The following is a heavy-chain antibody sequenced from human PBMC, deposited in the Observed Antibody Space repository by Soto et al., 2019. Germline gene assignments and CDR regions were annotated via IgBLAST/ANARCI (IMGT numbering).Heavy chain of an antibody. CDR2: INPSGGST. D-gene: IGHD3-22*01. V-gene: IGHV1-46*01. CDR3: ARDAYYYDSSGYYYGTLWAFDI. J-gene: IGHJ3*02. Sequence: GASVKVSCKASGYTFTSYYMHWVRQAPGQGLEWMGIINPSGGSTSYAQKFQGRVTMTRDTSTSTVYMELSRLRSEDTAVYYCARDAYYYDSSGYYYGTLWAFDIWGQGTMVTVSS. CDR1: GYTFTSYY.